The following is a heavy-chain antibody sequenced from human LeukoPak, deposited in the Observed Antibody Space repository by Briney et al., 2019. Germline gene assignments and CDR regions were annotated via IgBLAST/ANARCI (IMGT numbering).Heavy chain of an antibody. J-gene: IGHJ5*02. D-gene: IGHD2-15*01. CDR3: AGGGSLPHCPNWFDP. CDR1: GYTFTSYG. Sequence: ASVKVSCEASGYTFTSYGISWVRQAPGQGLEWMGWISAYNGNTNYAQKLQGRVTMTTDTSTSTAYMELRSLRSDDTAVYYCAGGGSLPHCPNWFDPWGQGTLVTVSS. V-gene: IGHV1-18*01. CDR2: ISAYNGNT.